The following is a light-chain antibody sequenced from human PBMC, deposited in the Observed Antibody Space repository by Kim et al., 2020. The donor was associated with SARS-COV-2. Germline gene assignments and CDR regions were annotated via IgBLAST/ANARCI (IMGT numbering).Light chain of an antibody. CDR1: SLRSNY. CDR3: NCRDTSGDQWV. CDR2: GKN. Sequence: ALGQTVRISCQGDSLRSNYASWYQQKPGQAPLTVIYGKNNRPSGIPGPFSGLTSGDTASLTITGAQAEDEAYEYCNCRDTSGDQWVFGGGTKRTVL. J-gene: IGLJ2*01. V-gene: IGLV3-19*01.